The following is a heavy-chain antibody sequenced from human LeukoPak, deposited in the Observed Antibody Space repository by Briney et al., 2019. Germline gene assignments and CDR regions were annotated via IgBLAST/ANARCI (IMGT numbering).Heavy chain of an antibody. CDR3: ARHVGYGNNWFDP. Sequence: SETLSRTCTVSGGSISSYYWSWIRQPPGKGLEWIGYIYYSGSTNYNPSLKSRVTISVDTSKNQFSLKLRSVTAADTAVYYCARHVGYGNNWFDPWGQGTLVTVSS. V-gene: IGHV4-59*08. D-gene: IGHD5-18*01. J-gene: IGHJ5*02. CDR1: GGSISSYY. CDR2: IYYSGST.